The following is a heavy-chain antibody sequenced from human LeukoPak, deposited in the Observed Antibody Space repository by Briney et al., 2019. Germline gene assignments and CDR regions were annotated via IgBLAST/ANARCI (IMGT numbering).Heavy chain of an antibody. Sequence: PSETLSLTCAVSGGPFSGYYWSWIRQPPGKGLEWIGEIHNSGTINYNPSLKSRVTISEDTSKNQFYLNLSSVTAADTAVYYCARIDGGWYRIYYFDYWGQGTLVTVSS. CDR2: IHNSGTI. V-gene: IGHV4-34*01. D-gene: IGHD6-19*01. J-gene: IGHJ4*02. CDR3: ARIDGGWYRIYYFDY. CDR1: GGPFSGYY.